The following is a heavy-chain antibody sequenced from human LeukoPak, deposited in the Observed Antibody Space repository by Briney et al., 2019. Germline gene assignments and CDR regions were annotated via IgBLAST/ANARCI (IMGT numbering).Heavy chain of an antibody. Sequence: SETLSLTCAVYGGSFSGYYWSWIRQPPGKGLEWIGSIYYSGSTYYNPSLKSRVTISVDTSKNQFSLKLSSVTAADTAVYYCARHFLQMATITFPFDYWGQGTLVTVSS. CDR2: IYYSGST. CDR1: GGSFSGYY. D-gene: IGHD5-24*01. CDR3: ARHFLQMATITFPFDY. V-gene: IGHV4-34*01. J-gene: IGHJ4*02.